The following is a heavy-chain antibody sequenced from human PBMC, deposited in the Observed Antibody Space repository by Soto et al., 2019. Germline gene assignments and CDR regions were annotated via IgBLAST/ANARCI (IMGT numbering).Heavy chain of an antibody. CDR3: ARGITMLVPRGAFHI. Sequence: QVQVQESGPGLVKPSQTLSLTCTVSGGSISSGDYYWSWIRQPPGKGLEWIGYIYYSGGTYYNPSLKSRVTISVDTSKNQFSLKLSPVTAADTAVFYCARGITMLVPRGAFHIWGQGTMVTVSS. CDR2: IYYSGGT. V-gene: IGHV4-30-4*01. J-gene: IGHJ3*02. D-gene: IGHD3-22*01. CDR1: GGSISSGDYY.